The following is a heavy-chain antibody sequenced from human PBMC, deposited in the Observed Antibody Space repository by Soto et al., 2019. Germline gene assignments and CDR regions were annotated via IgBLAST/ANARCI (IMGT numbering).Heavy chain of an antibody. J-gene: IGHJ4*02. CDR3: ARFRAGGGYFDY. D-gene: IGHD2-15*01. V-gene: IGHV1-3*01. Sequence: GASVKVSCKASGYTFSSYAMHWVRQAPGQRLEWMGWINAGNGNTKYSQKFQGRVTITRDTSASTAYMELSSLRSEDTAVYYCARFRAGGGYFDYWGQGTLVTVSS. CDR2: INAGNGNT. CDR1: GYTFSSYA.